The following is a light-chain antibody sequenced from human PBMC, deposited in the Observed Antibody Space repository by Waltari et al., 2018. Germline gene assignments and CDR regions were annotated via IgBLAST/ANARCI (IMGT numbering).Light chain of an antibody. V-gene: IGKV3-20*01. CDR2: RAS. CDR3: QQHGTLPAT. Sequence: EIVLTQSPGTASLSPGERVTLSCRASQSVGSSSLAWYQQKPGQAPRLVIYRASRRATGIPDMVSDSGSGTDFSLTISKLEPEEFAGYYCQQHGTLPATFGQGTKVEIK. CDR1: QSVGSSS. J-gene: IGKJ1*01.